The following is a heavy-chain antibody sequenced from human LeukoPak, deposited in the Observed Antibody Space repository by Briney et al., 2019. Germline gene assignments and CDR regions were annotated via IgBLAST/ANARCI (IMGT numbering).Heavy chain of an antibody. J-gene: IGHJ4*02. CDR3: AKDHPSSGWPTFEY. Sequence: GGSLRLSCAASGFTFSNFQMHWVRQAPGKGLEWVSSITNNNGKTYYADPVKGRFTISRGESENTVYLQMNNLRAEDTAVYYCAKDHPSSGWPTFEYWGQGTLVTVSP. V-gene: IGHV3-23*01. CDR2: ITNNNGKT. CDR1: GFTFSNFQ. D-gene: IGHD6-19*01.